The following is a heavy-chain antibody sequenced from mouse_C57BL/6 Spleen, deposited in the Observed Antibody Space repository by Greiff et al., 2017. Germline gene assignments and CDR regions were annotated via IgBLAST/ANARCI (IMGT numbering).Heavy chain of an antibody. CDR2: INPNNGGT. J-gene: IGHJ3*01. Sequence: VQLQQSGPELVKPGASVKISCKASGYTFTDYYMNWVKQSHGKSLEWIGDINPNNGGTSYNQKFKGKATFTVDKSSSTAYMELRSLTSEYSAVYYFARKSRAWFAYWCQGTLVTVSA. CDR3: ARKSRAWFAY. D-gene: IGHD1-1*01. CDR1: GYTFTDYY. V-gene: IGHV1-26*01.